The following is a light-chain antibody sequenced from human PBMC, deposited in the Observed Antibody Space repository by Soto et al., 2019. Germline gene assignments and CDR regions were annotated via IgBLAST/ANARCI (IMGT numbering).Light chain of an antibody. J-gene: IGKJ2*01. CDR2: GAS. CDR3: QQYSNWPPKYT. CDR1: QSVSSN. V-gene: IGKV3-15*01. Sequence: IVMTQSPATLSVSPGERATLSCRASQSVSSNLAWYQQKPGQAPRLLIYGASTRATGIPARFSGSGSGTEFTLTISSLQSEDFAVYYCQQYSNWPPKYTFGQGTKLDIK.